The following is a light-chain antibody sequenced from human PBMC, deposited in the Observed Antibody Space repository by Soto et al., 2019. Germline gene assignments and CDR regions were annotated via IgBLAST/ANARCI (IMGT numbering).Light chain of an antibody. V-gene: IGKV2-28*01. CDR1: QSLLHSNGYNY. CDR2: LGS. J-gene: IGKJ3*01. CDR3: MQALQTPFT. Sequence: DIVMTQSPLSLPVTPGEPASISCRSSQSLLHSNGYNYLDWYLQRPGQSPQLLIYLGSNRASGVPDRFSGSGSGTDFTLNISRVEAGDVGFYYCMQALQTPFTFGPGTKVDIK.